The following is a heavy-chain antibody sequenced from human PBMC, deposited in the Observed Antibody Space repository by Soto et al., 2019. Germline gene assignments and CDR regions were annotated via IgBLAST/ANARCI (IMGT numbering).Heavy chain of an antibody. D-gene: IGHD6-19*01. V-gene: IGHV1-18*04. J-gene: IGHJ5*02. CDR1: GYTFTSYG. CDR2: ISAYNGNT. Sequence: ASMKVSCQDSGYTFTSYGMIWVRQAPGQGLEWMGWISAYNGNTNYAQKLQGRVTMTTDTSTSTAYMELRSLRSDDTAVYYCARGIIAVAGTEAGFDPWGQGTLVTVSS. CDR3: ARGIIAVAGTEAGFDP.